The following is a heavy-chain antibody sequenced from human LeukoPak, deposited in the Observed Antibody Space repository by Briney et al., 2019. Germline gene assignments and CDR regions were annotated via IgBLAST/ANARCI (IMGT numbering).Heavy chain of an antibody. J-gene: IGHJ4*02. CDR1: GFTFSSYS. Sequence: GGSLRLLCAASGFTFSSYSMNWVRQAPGKGLEWVSFISTSSSYIYYADSVKGRFTVSRDNARKSLYLQMNSLRAEDTAVYYWAKDAGGVLGFGEEGTYWGQGTLVTVSS. D-gene: IGHD3-10*01. V-gene: IGHV3-21*01. CDR3: AKDAGGVLGFGEEGTY. CDR2: ISTSSSYI.